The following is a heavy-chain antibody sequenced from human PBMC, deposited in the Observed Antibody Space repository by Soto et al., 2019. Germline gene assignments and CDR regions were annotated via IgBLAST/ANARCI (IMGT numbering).Heavy chain of an antibody. V-gene: IGHV4-34*01. J-gene: IGHJ5*02. CDR2: IYYSGST. CDR1: GGSFSGYY. D-gene: IGHD6-13*01. Sequence: SETLSLTCAVYGGSFSGYYWSWIRQPPGKGLEWIGEIYYSGSTNYNPSLKSRVTISVDTSKNQFSLKLSSVTAADTAVYYCARRGNSSSWYSSSGNNWFDPWGQGTLVTVSS. CDR3: ARRGNSSSWYSSSGNNWFDP.